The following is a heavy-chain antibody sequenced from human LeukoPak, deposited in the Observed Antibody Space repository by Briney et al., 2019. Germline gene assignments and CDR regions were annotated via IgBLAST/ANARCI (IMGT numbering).Heavy chain of an antibody. Sequence: GGSLRLSCAASGFTFSSYGMHRVRQAPGKGLEWVAVISYDGSNKYYADSVKGRFTISRDNSKNTLYLQMNSLRAEDTAVYYCARERKTYYFDYWGQGTLVTVSS. CDR1: GFTFSSYG. CDR2: ISYDGSNK. CDR3: ARERKTYYFDY. J-gene: IGHJ4*02. V-gene: IGHV3-30*03.